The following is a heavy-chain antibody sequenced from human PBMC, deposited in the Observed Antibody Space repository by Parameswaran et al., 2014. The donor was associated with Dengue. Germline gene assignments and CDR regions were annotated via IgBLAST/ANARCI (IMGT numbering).Heavy chain of an antibody. Sequence: WVRQAPGQGLEWMGGIIPIFGTANYAQKFQGRVTITADESTSTAYMELSSLRSEDTAVYYCARGSWGYAVAGTFDYWGQGTLVTVSS. J-gene: IGHJ4*02. CDR2: IIPIFGTA. CDR3: ARGSWGYAVAGTFDY. D-gene: IGHD6-19*01. V-gene: IGHV1-69*01.